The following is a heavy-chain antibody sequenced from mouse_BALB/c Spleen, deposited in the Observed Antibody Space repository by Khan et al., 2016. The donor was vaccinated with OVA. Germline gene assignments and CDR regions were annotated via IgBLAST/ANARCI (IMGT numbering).Heavy chain of an antibody. J-gene: IGHJ3*01. D-gene: IGHD2-2*01. V-gene: IGHV1-61*01. Sequence: QVHLQQPGAELVRPGASVKLSCKASGYTFTSYWMNWVKQRPGQGLEWIGMIDPSASETHYNQMFKDKATLTVDKSSSTAYMQLSSLPLEDSAVYYWTRREKYGYDPSWFAYWGQGTLVTVSA. CDR1: GYTFTSYW. CDR3: TRREKYGYDPSWFAY. CDR2: IDPSASET.